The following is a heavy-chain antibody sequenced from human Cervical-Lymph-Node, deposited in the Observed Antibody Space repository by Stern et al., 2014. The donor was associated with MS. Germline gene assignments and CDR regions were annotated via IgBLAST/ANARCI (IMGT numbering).Heavy chain of an antibody. Sequence: VQLVQSGAEVKKPGSSVKVSCKTSGGIFSNYAFNWVRQAPGQGPEWMGGIIPMFDTADYAQNFQGRVTITADESTNTTYMELSSLKSEDTALYYCARGSVYYDFWTTNYGHFQFWGQGTLVTVSS. CDR3: ARGSVYYDFWTTNYGHFQF. D-gene: IGHD3-3*01. J-gene: IGHJ4*01. V-gene: IGHV1-69*01. CDR2: IIPMFDTA. CDR1: GGIFSNYA.